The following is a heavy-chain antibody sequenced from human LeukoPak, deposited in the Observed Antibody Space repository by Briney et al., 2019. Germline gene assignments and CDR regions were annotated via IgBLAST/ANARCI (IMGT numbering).Heavy chain of an antibody. J-gene: IGHJ4*02. V-gene: IGHV3-15*01. CDR2: IKSKTDGGTT. Sequence: GGSLRLSCAASGFTFSNAWMSWVRQAPGKGLEWVGRIKSKTDGGTTDYAAPVKGRFTISRDDSKNTLYLQMNSLKTEDTAVYYCTTAGSYYYGSGGYYPYFDYWGQGTLVTVSS. CDR1: GFTFSNAW. CDR3: TTAGSYYYGSGGYYPYFDY. D-gene: IGHD3-10*01.